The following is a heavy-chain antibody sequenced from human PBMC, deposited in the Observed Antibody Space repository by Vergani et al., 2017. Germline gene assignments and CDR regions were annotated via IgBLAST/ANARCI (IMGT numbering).Heavy chain of an antibody. CDR2: ISWDGGST. Sequence: EVQLVESGGVVVQPGGSLRLSCAASGFTFDDYAMHWVRQAPGKGLEWVSLISWDGGSTYYADSVKGRFTISRDNSKNSLYLQMNSLRAEDTALYYCARATYSGNVDCHYWGQGTLVTVSS. D-gene: IGHD1-26*01. CDR1: GFTFDDYA. V-gene: IGHV3-43D*03. CDR3: ARATYSGNVDCHY. J-gene: IGHJ4*02.